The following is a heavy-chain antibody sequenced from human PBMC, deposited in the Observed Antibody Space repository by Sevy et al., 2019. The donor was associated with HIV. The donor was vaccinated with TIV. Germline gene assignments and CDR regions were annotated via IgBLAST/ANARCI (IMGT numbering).Heavy chain of an antibody. V-gene: IGHV1-8*01. CDR2: MNPSGNS. Sequence: ASVKVSCKASGYTFTNYEINWVRQATGQGLEWMGWMNPSGNSGYAQKFQAGVTMTRDTTTNTAYMELSSLRSEDTAVYYCARMRDFSRGYGMDVWGQGTTVTVSS. D-gene: IGHD3-3*01. CDR3: ARMRDFSRGYGMDV. CDR1: GYTFTNYE. J-gene: IGHJ6*02.